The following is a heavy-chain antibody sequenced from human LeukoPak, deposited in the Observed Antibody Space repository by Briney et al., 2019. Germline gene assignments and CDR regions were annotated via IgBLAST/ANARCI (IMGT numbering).Heavy chain of an antibody. CDR2: IIPIFGTA. V-gene: IGHV1-69*01. D-gene: IGHD4-11*01. CDR3: AGGDPRVTTLTPTYCYYGMDV. CDR1: GGTFSSYA. Sequence: SVKVSCKASGGTFSSYAISWVRQAPGQGLEWMGGIIPIFGTANYAQKFQGRVTITADESTSTAYMELSSLRSEDTAVYYCAGGDPRVTTLTPTYCYYGMDVWGQGTTVTVSS. J-gene: IGHJ6*02.